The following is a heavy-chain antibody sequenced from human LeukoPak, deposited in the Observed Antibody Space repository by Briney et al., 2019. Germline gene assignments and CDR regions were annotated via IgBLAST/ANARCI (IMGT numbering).Heavy chain of an antibody. CDR1: GFTFSSYG. Sequence: PGRSLRLSCAASGFTFSSYGMHWVRQAPGKGLEWVAVISYDGSNKYYADSVKGRFTISRDNSKNTLYLQMNSLRAEDTAVYYCAREYFGVVTLDAFDIWGQGTMVTVSS. J-gene: IGHJ3*02. CDR3: AREYFGVVTLDAFDI. V-gene: IGHV3-30*03. D-gene: IGHD3-3*01. CDR2: ISYDGSNK.